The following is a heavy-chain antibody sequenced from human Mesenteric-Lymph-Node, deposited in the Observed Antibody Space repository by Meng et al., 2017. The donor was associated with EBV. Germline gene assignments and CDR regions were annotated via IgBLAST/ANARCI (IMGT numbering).Heavy chain of an antibody. CDR2: INAGEST. CDR3: ARTIAGEYGDYVVPLDY. V-gene: IGHV4-34*01. CDR1: GGSFSGDY. J-gene: IGHJ4*02. Sequence: QVQLQQLGAVLLKPSETLSLTCAVYGGSFSGDYWTWIRQPPGKGLEWIGEINAGESTNYNPSLKSRVTMSIDTSKNQFSLKLSSVTAADTAVYYCARTIAGEYGDYVVPLDYWGQGTLVTVSS. D-gene: IGHD4-17*01.